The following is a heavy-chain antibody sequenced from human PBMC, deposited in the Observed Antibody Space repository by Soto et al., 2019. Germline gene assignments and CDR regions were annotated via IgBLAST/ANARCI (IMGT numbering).Heavy chain of an antibody. D-gene: IGHD3-22*01. J-gene: IGHJ4*02. CDR2: IYWDDDN. V-gene: IGHV2-5*02. Sequence: QITLKASGPTLVNPTQTLTLTCTFSGFSLSTSGVGVGWIRQPSGKAMEWLALIYWDDDNRYSPSLKSRLTITKDTSKNQVVLTMTNMDPVDTATYYCAHSGMYDSSGEYGRCEDSWGQGTLVTVAS. CDR3: AHSGMYDSSGEYGRCEDS. CDR1: GFSLSTSGVG.